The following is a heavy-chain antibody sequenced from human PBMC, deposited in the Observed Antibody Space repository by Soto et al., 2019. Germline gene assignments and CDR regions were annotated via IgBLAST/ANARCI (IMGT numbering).Heavy chain of an antibody. CDR3: ARPDEGGYSSNHQYYYALDV. D-gene: IGHD3-22*01. CDR1: GGTFRSYS. V-gene: IGHV1-69*13. J-gene: IGHJ6*02. Sequence: SVKVSCQASGGTFRSYSISWVRQAPGQGLEWMGGIIPIFDITNYAQKFQGRVTITADESTSTAYMELSSLGSDDTAVYYCARPDEGGYSSNHQYYYALDVWGQGTTVTVSS. CDR2: IIPIFDIT.